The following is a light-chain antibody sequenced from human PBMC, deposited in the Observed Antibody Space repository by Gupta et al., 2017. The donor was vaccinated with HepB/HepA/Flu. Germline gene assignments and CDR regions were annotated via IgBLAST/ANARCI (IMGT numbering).Light chain of an antibody. Sequence: SSELTQDPAVSVALGQTVRITCPGDSLRSYYASWYQQKPGQAPVLVIYGKNNRPSGIPDRFSGSSSGNTASLTITGAQAEDEADYYCNSRDSSGNPSTVFGGGTKLTVL. J-gene: IGLJ3*02. CDR2: GKN. V-gene: IGLV3-19*01. CDR1: SLRSYY. CDR3: NSRDSSGNPSTV.